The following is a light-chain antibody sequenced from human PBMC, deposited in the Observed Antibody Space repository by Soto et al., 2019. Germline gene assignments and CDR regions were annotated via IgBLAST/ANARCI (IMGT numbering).Light chain of an antibody. J-gene: IGKJ1*01. Sequence: EIVLTQSPGTLSLSPGERATLSCRASQSVSSYLAWHQQKPGQAPRLLIYAASSRATGIPDRFSGSGSGTDFTLTISRLEPEDFAVYYCQKYSSSPRTFGQGTKVEIK. V-gene: IGKV3-20*01. CDR1: QSVSSY. CDR2: AAS. CDR3: QKYSSSPRT.